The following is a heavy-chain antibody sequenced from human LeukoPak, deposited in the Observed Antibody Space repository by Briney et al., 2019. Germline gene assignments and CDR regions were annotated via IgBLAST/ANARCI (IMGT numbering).Heavy chain of an antibody. Sequence: GGSLRLSCAASGFTFSRYEMNWVRQAPGKGLEWGSYISSSGNTIYYPDSVKGRFTISRDNAKNSLYLQMNSLRAKDTAVYYCARYNTGYSSSWAYYYYGMDVWGQGTTVTVSS. CDR3: ARYNTGYSSSWAYYYYGMDV. J-gene: IGHJ6*02. CDR1: GFTFSRYE. CDR2: ISSSGNTI. V-gene: IGHV3-48*03. D-gene: IGHD6-13*01.